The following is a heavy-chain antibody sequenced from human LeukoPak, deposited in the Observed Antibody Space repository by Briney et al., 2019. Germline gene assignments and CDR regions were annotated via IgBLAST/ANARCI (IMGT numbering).Heavy chain of an antibody. J-gene: IGHJ4*02. CDR2: ISSSGSTI. Sequence: GGSLRLSCAASGFTFSDYYMSWIRQAPGKGLEWVSYISSSGSTIYYADSVKGRFTISRDNAKNSLYLQMNSLRAEDTAVYYCAKDGDYYDSSGYYRYWGQGTLVTVSS. CDR1: GFTFSDYY. V-gene: IGHV3-11*04. CDR3: AKDGDYYDSSGYYRY. D-gene: IGHD3-22*01.